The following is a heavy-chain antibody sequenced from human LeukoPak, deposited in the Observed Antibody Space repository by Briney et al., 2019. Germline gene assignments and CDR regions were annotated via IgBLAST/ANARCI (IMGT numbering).Heavy chain of an antibody. CDR2: ISVSGTST. Sequence: GGSLRLSCAASGFTFDDYGMSWVRQAPGKGLEWVSGISVSGTSTYYADSVKGRFTIPRDNSKNTLYLQMNSLRAEDTAVYYCTNRGVGYYYMDVWGKGTTVTVSS. D-gene: IGHD2-15*01. J-gene: IGHJ6*03. CDR3: TNRGVGYYYMDV. CDR1: GFTFDDYG. V-gene: IGHV3-23*01.